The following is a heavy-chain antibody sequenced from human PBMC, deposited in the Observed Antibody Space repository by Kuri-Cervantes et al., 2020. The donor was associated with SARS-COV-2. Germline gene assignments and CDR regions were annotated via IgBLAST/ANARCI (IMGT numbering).Heavy chain of an antibody. J-gene: IGHJ3*02. CDR2: IYTSGST. CDR1: GGSISSYY. Sequence: SETLSLTCAVSGGSISSYYWSWIRRPAGKGLEWVGYIYTSGSTNYNPSLKSRVTISVDTSKNQFSLKLSSVTAADTAVYYCASLAVAGTRAFDIWGQGTMVTVSS. CDR3: ASLAVAGTRAFDI. V-gene: IGHV4-4*09. D-gene: IGHD6-19*01.